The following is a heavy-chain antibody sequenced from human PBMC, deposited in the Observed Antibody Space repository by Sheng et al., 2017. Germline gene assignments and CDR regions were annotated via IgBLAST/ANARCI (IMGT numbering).Heavy chain of an antibody. CDR3: ARRRIGTRNWVXYFFDS. D-gene: IGHD2-2*01. CDR2: ISVSGRTT. J-gene: IGHJ4*02. V-gene: IGHV3-23*04. CDR1: GFTFSSYA. Sequence: EVQLVESGGGLVQPGGSLRLSCAASGFTFSSYAMSWVRQAPGEGLEWVSHISVSGRTTEYADSVKGRFTISRDSSKNTVDLQMNSLRAEDTAVYYCARRRIGTRNWVXYFFDSWGQGTQVTVS.